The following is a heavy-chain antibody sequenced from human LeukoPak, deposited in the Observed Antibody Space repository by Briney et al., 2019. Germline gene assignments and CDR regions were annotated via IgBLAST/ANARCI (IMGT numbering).Heavy chain of an antibody. CDR1: GFTFSSYA. Sequence: GGSPRLSCAASGFTFSSYAMSWVRQAPGKGLEWVSAISGSGGSTYYADSVRGRFTISRDNSKNTLYLQMNSLRAEDTAVYYCAKDSGSGSYYYWGQGTLVTVSS. CDR3: AKDSGSGSYYY. CDR2: ISGSGGST. J-gene: IGHJ4*02. V-gene: IGHV3-23*01. D-gene: IGHD3-10*01.